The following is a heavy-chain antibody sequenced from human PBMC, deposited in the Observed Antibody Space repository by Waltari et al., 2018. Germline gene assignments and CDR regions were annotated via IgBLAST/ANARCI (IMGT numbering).Heavy chain of an antibody. Sequence: QVQLQESGPGLVKPSETLSLTCTVSGGSISSYYWSWIRQPAGKGLEWIGRIYTSGSTNSNPSLKSRVTMSVDTSKNQFSLKLSSVTAADTAVYYCARDLFDFWSGPYYYYYMDVWGKGTTVTVSS. CDR2: IYTSGST. CDR1: GGSISSYY. J-gene: IGHJ6*03. CDR3: ARDLFDFWSGPYYYYYMDV. D-gene: IGHD3-3*01. V-gene: IGHV4-4*07.